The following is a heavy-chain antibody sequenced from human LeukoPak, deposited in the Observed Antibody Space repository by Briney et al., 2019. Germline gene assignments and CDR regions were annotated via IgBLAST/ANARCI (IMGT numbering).Heavy chain of an antibody. CDR2: IYYSGST. CDR1: GGSISSGDYY. V-gene: IGHV4-30-4*01. J-gene: IGHJ4*02. CDR3: AREVSRWPYYFDY. Sequence: SETLSLTCTVSGGSISSGDYYWSWIRQSPGKGLEWIGYIYYSGSTYYNPSLKGRVTISVDTSKNQFSLKLSSVTAADTAVYYCAREVSRWPYYFDYWGQGTLVTVSS. D-gene: IGHD4-23*01.